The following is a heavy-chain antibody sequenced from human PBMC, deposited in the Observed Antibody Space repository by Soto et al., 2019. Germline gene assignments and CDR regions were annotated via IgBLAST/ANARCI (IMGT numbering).Heavy chain of an antibody. V-gene: IGHV4-34*01. D-gene: IGHD6-19*01. J-gene: IGHJ3*01. CDR2: VNHNGRN. CDR3: ARGGSSDWQVAFDF. Sequence: PSETLSLTCAVYGGSFSGYFWNWIRQTPGKGLEWIGKVNHNGRNNYNPSLKSRVTISLDMSKNQISLKLTSVTAAGTAVYYCARGGSSDWQVAFDFWGQGTMVTVSS. CDR1: GGSFSGYF.